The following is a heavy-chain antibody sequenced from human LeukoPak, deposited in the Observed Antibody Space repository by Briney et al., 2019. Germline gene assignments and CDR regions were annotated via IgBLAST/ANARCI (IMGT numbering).Heavy chain of an antibody. J-gene: IGHJ2*01. Sequence: GASVKVSCKASGYTFTSYGISWVRQAPGQGLEWMGWISAYNGNTNYAQKLQGRVTMTTDTSTSTAYMELRSLRSDDTAVYYCARLAGHSSSHLYWYFDLWGRGTLVTVSS. CDR2: ISAYNGNT. CDR3: ARLAGHSSSHLYWYFDL. V-gene: IGHV1-18*01. D-gene: IGHD6-13*01. CDR1: GYTFTSYG.